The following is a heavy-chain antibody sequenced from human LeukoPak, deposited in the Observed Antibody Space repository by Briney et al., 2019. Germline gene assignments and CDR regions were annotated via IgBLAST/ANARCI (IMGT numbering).Heavy chain of an antibody. CDR3: ARLPYYFDY. J-gene: IGHJ4*02. CDR1: GYSISSGYY. V-gene: IGHV4-38-2*02. Sequence: PSETLSLTCIVSGYSISSGYYWDWIRQPPGKGLEWIGSIYHSGGTYYNPSLKSRVTISVDTSKNQFSLKLSSVTAADTAVYYCARLPYYFDYWGQGTLVTVSS. CDR2: IYHSGGT.